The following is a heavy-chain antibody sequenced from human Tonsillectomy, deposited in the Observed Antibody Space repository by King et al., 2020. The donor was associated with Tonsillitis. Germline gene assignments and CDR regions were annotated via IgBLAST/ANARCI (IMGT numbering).Heavy chain of an antibody. J-gene: IGHJ4*02. V-gene: IGHV1-46*01. Sequence: VQLVESGAEVKKPGASVKVSCQASGNTFTTYYIHWVRQAPGQGLQWMGIINPSGTGTSYAQKFQDRVTMTRDTSTSTVYMELNSLRSEDTAVYYCATDRGETTGGGFDYWGQGALVTVSS. CDR2: INPSGTGT. D-gene: IGHD4-11*01. CDR1: GNTFTTYY. CDR3: ATDRGETTGGGFDY.